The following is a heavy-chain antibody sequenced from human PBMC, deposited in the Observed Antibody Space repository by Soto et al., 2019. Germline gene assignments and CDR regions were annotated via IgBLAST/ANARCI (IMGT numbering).Heavy chain of an antibody. J-gene: IGHJ4*02. D-gene: IGHD6-6*01. CDR2: NHYSGST. V-gene: IGHV4-61*08. Sequence: PSETLSLTCTVSGGSVSSGGYYWSWIRQPPGKGLEWIGYNHYSGSTDYNPSLKSRVTISIDTSKNQFSLKLSSVTAADTAVYYCARVDVRVSARRFFDYWGQGXLVTVSS. CDR3: ARVDVRVSARRFFDY. CDR1: GGSVSSGGYY.